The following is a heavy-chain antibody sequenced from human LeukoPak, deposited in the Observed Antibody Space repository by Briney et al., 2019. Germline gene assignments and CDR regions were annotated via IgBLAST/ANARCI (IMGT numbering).Heavy chain of an antibody. CDR2: IRSKANSYAT. V-gene: IGHV3-73*01. D-gene: IGHD3-3*01. Sequence: GGSLRLSCAASGFTFSGSAMHWVRQASGKGLEWVGRIRSKANSYATAYAASVKGRFTISRDDSKNTAYLQMNSLRAEDTAVYYCAKVLPIYFSPSSWFDPWGQGTLVTVSS. CDR1: GFTFSGSA. J-gene: IGHJ5*02. CDR3: AKVLPIYFSPSSWFDP.